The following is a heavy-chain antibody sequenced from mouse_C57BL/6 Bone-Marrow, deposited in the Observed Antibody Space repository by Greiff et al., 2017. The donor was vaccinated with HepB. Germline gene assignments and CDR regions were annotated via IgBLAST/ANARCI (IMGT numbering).Heavy chain of an antibody. V-gene: IGHV1-26*01. CDR2: INPNNGGT. Sequence: EVQLQQTGPELVKPGASVKISCKASGYTFTDYYMNWVKQSHGKSLEWIGDINPNNGGTSYNQKFKGKATLTVDKSSSTAYMELRSLTSEDSAVYYCARWRYFFFDYWGQGTTLTVSS. CDR3: ARWRYFFFDY. CDR1: GYTFTDYY. D-gene: IGHD2-14*01. J-gene: IGHJ2*01.